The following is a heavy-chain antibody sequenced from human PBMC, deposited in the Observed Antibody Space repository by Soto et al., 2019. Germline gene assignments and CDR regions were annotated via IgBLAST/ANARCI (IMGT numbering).Heavy chain of an antibody. D-gene: IGHD3-10*01. Sequence: ASVKVSCKVAGYTLTVLSMHLVRQAPGKGLEWMGGFDPEDGETIYAQKFQGRVTMTEDTSTDTAYMELSSLRSEDTAVYYCATSFYGSGSPYYWGQGTLVTVSS. CDR1: GYTLTVLS. CDR3: ATSFYGSGSPYY. CDR2: FDPEDGET. V-gene: IGHV1-24*01. J-gene: IGHJ4*02.